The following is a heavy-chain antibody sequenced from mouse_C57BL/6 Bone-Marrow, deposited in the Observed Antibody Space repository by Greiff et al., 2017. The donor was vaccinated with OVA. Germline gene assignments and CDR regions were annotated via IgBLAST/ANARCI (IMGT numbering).Heavy chain of an antibody. CDR3: AREGYDGYAWFAY. CDR1: GFTFSSYA. CDR2: ISDGGSYI. J-gene: IGHJ3*01. Sequence: EVMLVESGGGLVKPGGSLKLSCAASGFTFSSYAMSWVRQTPEKRLEWVATISDGGSYIYSPDNVTGRFTISRDNAKNNLYLQMSHLKSEDTAMYYCAREGYDGYAWFAYWGQGTLVTVSA. V-gene: IGHV5-4*01. D-gene: IGHD2-3*01.